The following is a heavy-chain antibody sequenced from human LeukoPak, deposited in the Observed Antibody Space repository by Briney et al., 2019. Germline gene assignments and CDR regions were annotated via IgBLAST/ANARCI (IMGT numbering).Heavy chain of an antibody. Sequence: ASVKVSCKASGYTFTGYYMHWVRQAPGQGLEWMGWINPNSGGTNYAQKFQGRVTMTKDTSISTAYMELSRLRSDDTAVYYCAREAFNCSSTSSYTYFDYWGQGTLVTVPS. J-gene: IGHJ4*02. CDR2: INPNSGGT. CDR3: AREAFNCSSTSSYTYFDY. CDR1: GYTFTGYY. D-gene: IGHD2-2*02. V-gene: IGHV1-2*02.